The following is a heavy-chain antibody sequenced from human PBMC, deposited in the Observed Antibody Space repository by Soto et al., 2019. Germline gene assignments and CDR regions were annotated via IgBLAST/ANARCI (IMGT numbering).Heavy chain of an antibody. CDR2: IYYSGST. Sequence: PSETLSLTCNVSGGSISSGGYYWSWIRQHPGKGLEWIGYIYYSGSTYYNPSLKSRVTISVDTSKNQFSLKLSSVTAADTAVYYCARVSSGYQYYFDYWGQGTLVTVSS. CDR1: GGSISSGGYY. V-gene: IGHV4-31*03. D-gene: IGHD3-22*01. CDR3: ARVSSGYQYYFDY. J-gene: IGHJ4*02.